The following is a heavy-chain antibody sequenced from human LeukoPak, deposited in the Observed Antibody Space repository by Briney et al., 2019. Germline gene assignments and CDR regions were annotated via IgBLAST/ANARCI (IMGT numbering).Heavy chain of an antibody. CDR2: IDTHTGNP. D-gene: IGHD3-16*01. CDR3: AVGGRIY. Sequence: ASVKVSCKASGYTFTTYTMNWVRQVPGQGLEWMGWIDTHTGNPLYAQGFTGRFVFSSDTSVTTAYLQINSLKAEDTAVYYCAVGGRIYWGQGTLVTVSS. V-gene: IGHV7-4-1*02. CDR1: GYTFTTYT. J-gene: IGHJ4*02.